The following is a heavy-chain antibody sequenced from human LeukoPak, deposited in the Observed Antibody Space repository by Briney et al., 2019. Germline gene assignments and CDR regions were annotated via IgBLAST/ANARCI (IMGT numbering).Heavy chain of an antibody. CDR1: GGSISTYF. Sequence: SETLFLTCTVSGGSISTYFWSWIRQPPGKGLEWIGYIYYSGSASYNPSLKSRVTVSVDTSNNHFSLRLRSVTAADTAVYYCARDLGTGSYYLDYWGQGTLVTVSS. J-gene: IGHJ4*02. CDR3: ARDLGTGSYYLDY. V-gene: IGHV4-59*01. CDR2: IYYSGSA. D-gene: IGHD6-19*01.